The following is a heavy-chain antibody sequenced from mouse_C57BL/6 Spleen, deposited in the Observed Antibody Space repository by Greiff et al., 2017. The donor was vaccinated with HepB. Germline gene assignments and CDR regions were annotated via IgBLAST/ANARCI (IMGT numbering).Heavy chain of an antibody. J-gene: IGHJ4*01. CDR1: GYTFTDYY. D-gene: IGHD1-1*01. CDR3: ARLSYQDAMDY. V-gene: IGHV1-76*01. Sequence: QVQLQQSGAELVRPGASVKLSCKASGYTFTDYYINWVKQRPGQGLEWIARIYPGSGNTYYNEKFKGKATLTAEKSSSTAYMQLSSLTSEDSAVYFCARLSYQDAMDYWGQGTSVTVSS. CDR2: IYPGSGNT.